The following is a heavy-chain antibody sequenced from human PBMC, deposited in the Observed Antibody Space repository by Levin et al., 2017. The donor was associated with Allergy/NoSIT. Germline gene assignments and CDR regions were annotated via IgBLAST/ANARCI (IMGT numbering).Heavy chain of an antibody. J-gene: IGHJ4*02. CDR2: IKSQTAGGAK. CDR3: VDWFL. D-gene: IGHD3-10*01. Sequence: PGGSLRLSCSVSGINFINAWMNWVRQAPGKGLEWLGRIKSQTAGGAKDYAASVKGRFIISRDDSTETLYLQMNSLKTEDSGIYYCVDWFLRGQGIVVAVSS. CDR1: GINFINAW. V-gene: IGHV3-15*01.